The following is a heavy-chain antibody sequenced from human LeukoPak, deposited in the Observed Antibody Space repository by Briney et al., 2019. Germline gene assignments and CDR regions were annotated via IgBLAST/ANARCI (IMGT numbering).Heavy chain of an antibody. CDR1: GGSVSSGSYY. J-gene: IGHJ2*01. V-gene: IGHV4-61*01. CDR2: IYYSGST. D-gene: IGHD3-10*01. Sequence: SETLSLTCTVSGGSVSSGSYYWSWIRQPPGTGLEWIGYIYYSGSTNYNPSLKSRVTISVDTSKNQFSLKLTSVTAADTAVYYCARDRPGSYWYFDLWGRGTLVTVSS. CDR3: ARDRPGSYWYFDL.